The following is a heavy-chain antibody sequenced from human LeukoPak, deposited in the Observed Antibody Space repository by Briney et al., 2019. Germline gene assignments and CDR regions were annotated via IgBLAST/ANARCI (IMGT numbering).Heavy chain of an antibody. CDR1: GFTVSSNY. D-gene: IGHD3-10*02. Sequence: WGSLRLSCAASGFTVSSNYMSWVRQAPGKGLEWVSVIYSGGSTYYADSVKGRFTISRDNAKNSLYLQMNSLRAEDTAVYYCAELGITIIGGVWGKGTTVTISS. CDR2: IYSGGST. V-gene: IGHV3-53*01. CDR3: AELGITIIGGV. J-gene: IGHJ6*04.